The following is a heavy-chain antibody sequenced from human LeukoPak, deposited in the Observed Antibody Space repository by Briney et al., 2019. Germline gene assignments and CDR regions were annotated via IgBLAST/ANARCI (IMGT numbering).Heavy chain of an antibody. V-gene: IGHV4-30-2*01. CDR2: IYHSGST. J-gene: IGHJ4*02. CDR3: ARENSSSWYDLDY. CDR1: GGSISSGGYY. Sequence: SETLSLTCTVSGGSISSGGYYWSWIRQPPGKGLEWIGYIYHSGSTYYNPSLKSRVTISVDRSENQFSLKLSSVTAADTAVYYCARENSSSWYDLDYWGQGTLVTVSS. D-gene: IGHD6-13*01.